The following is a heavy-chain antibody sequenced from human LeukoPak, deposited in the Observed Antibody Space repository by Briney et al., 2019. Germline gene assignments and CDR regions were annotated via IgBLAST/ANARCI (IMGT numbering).Heavy chain of an antibody. V-gene: IGHV4-31*03. J-gene: IGHJ5*02. CDR2: IYYSGST. CDR1: GVSISSGGYY. CDR3: ARGLLFSWFDP. D-gene: IGHD2-21*02. Sequence: SQTLSLTCTVSGVSISSGGYYWSWIRQHPGKGLEWIGYIYYSGSTYYNPSLKSRVTISVDTSKNQFSLRLSSVTAADTAVYYCARGLLFSWFDPWGQGTLVTVSS.